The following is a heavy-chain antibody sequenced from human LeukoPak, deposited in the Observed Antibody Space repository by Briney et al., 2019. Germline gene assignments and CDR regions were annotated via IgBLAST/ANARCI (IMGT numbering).Heavy chain of an antibody. D-gene: IGHD3-16*01. CDR3: ARAVDVADY. CDR2: IKEDESAK. Sequence: PGGSPRLSCVGSGFTFSSHWMSWVRQAPGKGLEWVANIKEDESAKFYLDSVKGRFTISRDNARNSVYLQMNSLRVEDTAVYYCARAVDVADYWGQGTLVTVSS. J-gene: IGHJ4*02. V-gene: IGHV3-7*01. CDR1: GFTFSSHW.